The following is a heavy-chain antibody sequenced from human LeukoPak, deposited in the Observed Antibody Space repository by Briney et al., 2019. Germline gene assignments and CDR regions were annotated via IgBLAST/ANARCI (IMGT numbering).Heavy chain of an antibody. Sequence: GASLRPSCAASGFTFSSYAMSWVRQAPGKGLEWVSAISGSGGSTYYADSVKGRFTISRDNSKNTLYLQMNSLRAEDTAVYYCAKGGNYDSSGYYYYWGQGTLVTVSS. D-gene: IGHD3-22*01. CDR2: ISGSGGST. CDR3: AKGGNYDSSGYYYY. V-gene: IGHV3-23*01. CDR1: GFTFSSYA. J-gene: IGHJ4*02.